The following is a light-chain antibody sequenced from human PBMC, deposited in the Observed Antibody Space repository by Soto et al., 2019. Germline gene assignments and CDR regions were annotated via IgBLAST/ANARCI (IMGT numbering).Light chain of an antibody. J-gene: IGKJ5*01. CDR1: QSVSSIY. V-gene: IGKV3-20*01. Sequence: EIVLTQSPGTLSLSPGERATLSCRASQSVSSIYFAWYQQKPGQAPRLLIYGASSRATGIPDRFSGSGSGXDXXXTXXXLXPEDXAXXYXQQFGTSPPSTFGQGTRLEIK. CDR2: GAS. CDR3: QQFGTSPPST.